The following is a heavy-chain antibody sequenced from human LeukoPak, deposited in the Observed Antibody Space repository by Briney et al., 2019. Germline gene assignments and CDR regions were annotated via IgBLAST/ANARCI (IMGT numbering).Heavy chain of an antibody. CDR2: IYTSVST. D-gene: IGHD6-13*01. V-gene: IGHV4-4*07. CDR1: GGSLSSYY. Sequence: SETLSLTCTVSGGSLSSYYGSWVRQPAGEGLGWIGRIYTSVSTYYNPSPRSRVTISVDTSKNQFSLKLSSVTAADTAVYYCARLFTGSSWYYYYYYYMDVWGKGTTVTVSS. J-gene: IGHJ6*03. CDR3: ARLFTGSSWYYYYYYYMDV.